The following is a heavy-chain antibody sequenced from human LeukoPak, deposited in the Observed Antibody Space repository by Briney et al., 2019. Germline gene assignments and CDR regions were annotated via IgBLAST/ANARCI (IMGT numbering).Heavy chain of an antibody. CDR2: ISSSGSTI. Sequence: GGSLRLSCAASGFTFSSYEMNWVRQAPGKGLEWVSYISSSGSTIYYADSVKGRFTISRDNAKNSLYLQMNSLRAEDTALYYCAKDIIGGSDGSSWYPTFDYWGQGTLVTVSS. D-gene: IGHD6-13*01. J-gene: IGHJ4*02. CDR1: GFTFSSYE. CDR3: AKDIIGGSDGSSWYPTFDY. V-gene: IGHV3-48*03.